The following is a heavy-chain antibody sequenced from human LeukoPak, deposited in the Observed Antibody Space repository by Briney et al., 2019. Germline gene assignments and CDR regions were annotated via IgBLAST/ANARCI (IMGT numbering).Heavy chain of an antibody. CDR1: GFTFSSYS. J-gene: IGHJ4*02. V-gene: IGHV3-48*04. CDR3: ARVRSYGSGSYDY. CDR2: ISSSSSTI. D-gene: IGHD3-10*01. Sequence: PGGSLRLSCAASGFTFSSYSMYWVRQAPGKGLEWVSYISSSSSTIYYADSVKGRFTISRDNAKNSLYLQMNSLRAEDTAVYCCARVRSYGSGSYDYWGQGTLVTVSS.